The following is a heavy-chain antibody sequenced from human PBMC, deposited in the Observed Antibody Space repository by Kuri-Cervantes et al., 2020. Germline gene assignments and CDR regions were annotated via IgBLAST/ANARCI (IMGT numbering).Heavy chain of an antibody. CDR3: VRTSILCSGGSCYDD. CDR1: GGTFSSYA. D-gene: IGHD2-15*01. J-gene: IGHJ4*02. Sequence: SVKVSCKASGGTFSSYAISWVRQAPGQGLEWMGGIIPIFGTANYAQKSQGRVTITADESTSTAYMELSSLRSEDTAVYYCVRTSILCSGGSCYDDWGQGTLVTVSS. V-gene: IGHV1-69*13. CDR2: IIPIFGTA.